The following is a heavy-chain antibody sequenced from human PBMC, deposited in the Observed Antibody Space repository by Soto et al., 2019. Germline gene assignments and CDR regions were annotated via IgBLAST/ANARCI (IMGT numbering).Heavy chain of an antibody. J-gene: IGHJ4*02. CDR1: GFTFSNAW. V-gene: IGHV3-15*06. Sequence: EVQLVESGGGLVKPGGSLRLSCAASGFTFSNAWISWFRHAPGKGLEWVGHIRSKASGGTPYCAAPVKGRFTISRDDSENTLYLHMNSLKIEDTAVYHCATDAGVPAAGWGHWVQGPLVTVSS. D-gene: IGHD6-25*01. CDR3: ATDAGVPAAGWGH. CDR2: IRSKASGGTP.